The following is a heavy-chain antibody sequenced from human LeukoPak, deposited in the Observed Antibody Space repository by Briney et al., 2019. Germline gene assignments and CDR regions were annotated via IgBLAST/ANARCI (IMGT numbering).Heavy chain of an antibody. CDR2: IYYSGST. Sequence: SETLSLTCTVSGGSISSSSYYWGWIRQPPGKGLEWIGSIYYSGSTYYNPSLKSRVTISVDTSKNQFSLKLSSVTAADTAVYYCARGRQSYTYYYYMDVWGKGTTVTVSS. D-gene: IGHD3-10*01. CDR1: GGSISSSSYY. CDR3: ARGRQSYTYYYYMDV. V-gene: IGHV4-39*07. J-gene: IGHJ6*03.